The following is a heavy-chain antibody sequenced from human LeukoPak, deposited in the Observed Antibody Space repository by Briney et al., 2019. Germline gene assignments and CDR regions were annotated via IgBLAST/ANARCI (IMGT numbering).Heavy chain of an antibody. Sequence: GGSLRLSCAASGFTFSSYWMSWVRQAPGKGLEWVANIKQDGSEKYYVDSVKGRFTISRDNAKDSLYLQMNSLRAEGTAVYYCARDNGYDAFDIWGQGTMVTVSS. V-gene: IGHV3-7*01. CDR2: IKQDGSEK. D-gene: IGHD5-18*01. CDR3: ARDNGYDAFDI. CDR1: GFTFSSYW. J-gene: IGHJ3*02.